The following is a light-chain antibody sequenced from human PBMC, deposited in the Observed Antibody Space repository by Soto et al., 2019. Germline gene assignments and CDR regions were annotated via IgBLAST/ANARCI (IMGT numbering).Light chain of an antibody. CDR3: LQYHSDWT. Sequence: DTQMTQSPATVSSYLWGIITITCRASQNIQRWLAWYQQKPGKAPKLLIYKASSLERGVPSRFSAGGSGVEFTLNISSVQPEDFATYHCLQYHSDWTFGQGTKVDIK. V-gene: IGKV1-5*03. J-gene: IGKJ1*01. CDR1: QNIQRW. CDR2: KAS.